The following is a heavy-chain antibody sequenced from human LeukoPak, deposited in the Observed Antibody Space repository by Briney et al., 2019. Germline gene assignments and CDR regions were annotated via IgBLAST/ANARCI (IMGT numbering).Heavy chain of an antibody. V-gene: IGHV4-38-2*02. Sequence: SETLSLTCSVSGYSISSGYYWAWIRQPPGKGLQWIGSIYHSGTTHYNPSLKSRVTMSVDTSKNQFSLKLSSVTAADTAVYYCARDYNRNDFYGDYRYFHHWGQGTLVTVSS. CDR1: GYSISSGYY. CDR2: IYHSGTT. D-gene: IGHD4-17*01. CDR3: ARDYNRNDFYGDYRYFHH. J-gene: IGHJ1*01.